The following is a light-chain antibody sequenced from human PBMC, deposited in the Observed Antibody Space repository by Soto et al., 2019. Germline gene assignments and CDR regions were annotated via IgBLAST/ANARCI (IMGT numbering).Light chain of an antibody. CDR1: QSVSSY. Sequence: EIVLTQSPVTLSLSPGERATLSCRASQSVSSYLAWYQQKPGQAPRLLIYGASTRATGIPARFSGSGSGTEFTLTISSLEPEDFAIYYCQQRQYWPPITFGQGTRLEIK. V-gene: IGKV3-11*01. CDR2: GAS. CDR3: QQRQYWPPIT. J-gene: IGKJ5*01.